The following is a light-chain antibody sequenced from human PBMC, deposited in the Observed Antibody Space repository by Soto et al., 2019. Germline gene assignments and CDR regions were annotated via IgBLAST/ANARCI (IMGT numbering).Light chain of an antibody. J-gene: IGKJ1*01. V-gene: IGKV3-20*01. CDR2: GAS. Sequence: EIVFTQSPGTLPLSPGERATLSCRASQSVSSSYLAWYQQKLGQAPRLIIYGASSRATGIPDRFSGSGSGTDFTLTISRLEPEDFEVYYCHQYNGWPRTFGQGTQVDIK. CDR1: QSVSSSY. CDR3: HQYNGWPRT.